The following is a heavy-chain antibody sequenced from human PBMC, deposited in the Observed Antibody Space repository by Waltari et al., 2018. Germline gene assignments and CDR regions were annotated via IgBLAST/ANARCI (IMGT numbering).Heavy chain of an antibody. D-gene: IGHD1-26*01. CDR3: ASIAWELLRPYYYYMDV. V-gene: IGHV4-39*01. Sequence: QLQLQASGPGLVKPSETLSLTCTVSGGSISSSRYYRGWIRHPPGKGLEWIGSIYYSGSTYYNPSLKSRVTISVDTSKNQFSLKLSSVTAADTAVYYCASIAWELLRPYYYYMDVWGKGTTVTVSS. CDR2: IYYSGST. J-gene: IGHJ6*03. CDR1: GGSISSSRYY.